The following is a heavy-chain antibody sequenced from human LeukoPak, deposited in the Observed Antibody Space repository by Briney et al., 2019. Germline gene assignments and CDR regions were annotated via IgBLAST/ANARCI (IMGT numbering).Heavy chain of an antibody. V-gene: IGHV4-59*01. CDR1: GGSISSSY. D-gene: IGHD3-10*01. Sequence: SETPSLACTVSGGSISSSYWSWIRQPPGKGLEWIGYIYYSGNTNYNPSLKSRVTISVDTSKNQFSLKLTSVTAADTAVYYCARASRGHDYWGQGTLVTVSS. CDR2: IYYSGNT. CDR3: ARASRGHDY. J-gene: IGHJ4*02.